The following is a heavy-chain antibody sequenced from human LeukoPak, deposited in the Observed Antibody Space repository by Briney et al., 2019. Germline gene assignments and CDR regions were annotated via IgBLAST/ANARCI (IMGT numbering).Heavy chain of an antibody. CDR3: ARASRTGLGIGSFDY. V-gene: IGHV4-59*08. J-gene: IGHJ4*02. Sequence: PSETLSLTCTVSGGSISSYYWSWIRQPPGKGLEWIGYIYYSGSTNYNPSLKSRVTISVDTSKNQFSLKLSSVTAADTAVYYCARASRTGLGIGSFDYWGQGTLVTVSS. CDR1: GGSISSYY. CDR2: IYYSGST. D-gene: IGHD7-27*01.